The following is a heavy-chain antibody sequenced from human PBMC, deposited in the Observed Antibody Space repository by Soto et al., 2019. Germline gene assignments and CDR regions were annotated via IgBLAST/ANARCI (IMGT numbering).Heavy chain of an antibody. V-gene: IGHV4-61*01. D-gene: IGHD6-19*01. CDR3: ASVPSGRNWFDP. CDR1: GDTVNRASFY. J-gene: IGHJ5*02. Sequence: SERLSLTCTGSGDTVNRASFYWKWIRQAPGKGLERIGFIYFSGSTNYNPSLKSLVTMSLDTSKNQFSLKLRSVTPAAMAVYFWASVPSGRNWFDPWGQGTLVTVSS. CDR2: IYFSGST.